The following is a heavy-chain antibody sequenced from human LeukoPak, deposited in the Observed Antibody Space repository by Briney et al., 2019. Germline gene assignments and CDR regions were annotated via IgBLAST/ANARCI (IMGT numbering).Heavy chain of an antibody. V-gene: IGHV4-4*02. CDR1: GGSISSSNW. J-gene: IGHJ5*02. Sequence: SGTLSLTCAVSGGSISSSNWWSWVRQPPGKGLEWIGEIYRSGSTNYNPSLKSRVTISVDKSKNQFSLKLSSVTAADTAVYYCARGYSSSWYFNWFDPWGQGTLVTVSS. D-gene: IGHD6-13*01. CDR2: IYRSGST. CDR3: ARGYSSSWYFNWFDP.